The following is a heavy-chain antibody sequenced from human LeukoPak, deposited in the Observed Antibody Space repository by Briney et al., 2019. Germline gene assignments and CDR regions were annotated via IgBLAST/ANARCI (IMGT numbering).Heavy chain of an antibody. J-gene: IGHJ4*02. CDR3: AKDLGSSSEGGY. Sequence: GGSLRLSCAAPGFSFSSNWMGWVRQAPGKGLEWVSAISGSGGSTYYADSVKGRFTISRDNSKNTLCLQMNSLRAEDTAVYYCAKDLGSSSEGGYWGQGTLVTVSS. CDR1: GFSFSSNW. D-gene: IGHD6-6*01. CDR2: ISGSGGST. V-gene: IGHV3-23*01.